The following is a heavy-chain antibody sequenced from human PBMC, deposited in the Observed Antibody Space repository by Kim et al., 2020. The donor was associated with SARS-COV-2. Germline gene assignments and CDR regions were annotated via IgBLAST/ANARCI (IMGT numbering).Heavy chain of an antibody. V-gene: IGHV4-59*01. CDR1: GGSISSYY. J-gene: IGHJ5*02. Sequence: SETLSLTCTVSGGSISSYYWSWIRQPPGKGLEWIGYIYYSGSTNYNSSLKSRVTISLDTSNNQFSLKLNSVTAADTAVYYCARSQGIWGSGSYYHQGLFDPWGQGTLVTVSS. D-gene: IGHD3-10*01. CDR2: IYYSGST. CDR3: ARSQGIWGSGSYYHQGLFDP.